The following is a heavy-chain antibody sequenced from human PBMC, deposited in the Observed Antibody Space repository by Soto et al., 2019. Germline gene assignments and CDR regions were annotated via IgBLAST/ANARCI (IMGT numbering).Heavy chain of an antibody. CDR1: GFTFSSYA. CDR2: ISGSGGST. CDR3: AKDASDIVATWAFDP. J-gene: IGHJ5*02. D-gene: IGHD5-12*01. Sequence: EVQLLESGGGLVQPGGSLRLSCAASGFTFSSYAMSWVRQAPGKGLEWVSAISGSGGSTYYADSVKGRFTISRDNSXXTLYLQMNSLRAEDTAVYYCAKDASDIVATWAFDPWGQGTLVTVSS. V-gene: IGHV3-23*01.